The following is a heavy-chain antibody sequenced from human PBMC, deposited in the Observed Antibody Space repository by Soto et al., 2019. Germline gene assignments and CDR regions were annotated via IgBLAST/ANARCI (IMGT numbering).Heavy chain of an antibody. CDR1: GFTFSDSP. J-gene: IGHJ6*03. D-gene: IGHD3-3*01. CDR3: VRGRSGFNIPYFHSVLAL. Sequence: PVGSLRLSCAASGFTFSDSPIHWVRQASGKGLEWVGRHRNKANSYTTEYAASVKGRFTISRDDSKNSLYLQMNSLQTEDTAVYYCVRGRSGFNIPYFHSVLALGGKG. CDR2: HRNKANSYTT. V-gene: IGHV3-72*01.